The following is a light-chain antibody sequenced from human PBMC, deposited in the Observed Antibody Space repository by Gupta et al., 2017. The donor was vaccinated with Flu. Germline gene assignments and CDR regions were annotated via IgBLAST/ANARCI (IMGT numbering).Light chain of an antibody. CDR3: QKYNPPRT. Sequence: DIQMTQSPSSLSASVGDRVTITCRASQGISNYLAWYQQKPGKVPKLLIDAASTLQSGVPSRFSGSGSGTDFTLTISSLQPEDVATYHCQKYNPPRTFGQGTKVEIK. CDR1: QGISNY. V-gene: IGKV1-27*01. CDR2: AAS. J-gene: IGKJ1*01.